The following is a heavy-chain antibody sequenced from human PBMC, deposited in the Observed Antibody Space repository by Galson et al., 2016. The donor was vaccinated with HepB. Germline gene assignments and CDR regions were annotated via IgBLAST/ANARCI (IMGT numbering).Heavy chain of an antibody. Sequence: EPLSLTCAVYGGSFSGYYWSWIRQPPGKGLEWIGYVIYSGTTRFNPSLKGRATISVDTSKNQFSLRLTSVTPADTAVYYCARDPMTTVRGFDPWGQGTLVTVSS. CDR2: VIYSGTT. D-gene: IGHD4-17*01. CDR3: ARDPMTTVRGFDP. V-gene: IGHV4-34*11. CDR1: GGSFSGYY. J-gene: IGHJ5*02.